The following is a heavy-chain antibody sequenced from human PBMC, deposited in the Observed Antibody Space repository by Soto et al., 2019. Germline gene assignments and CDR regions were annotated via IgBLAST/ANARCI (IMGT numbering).Heavy chain of an antibody. D-gene: IGHD6-13*01. J-gene: IGHJ4*01. CDR2: ISHDENIK. V-gene: IGHV3-30*18. Sequence: GGSPGLSCAASGVSFSNFGMHWVRQGPGTGLEWVAVISHDENIKAYTDSVKGRFSISRDNSKNTLYLQMNSLKPEDTAVYYCAKEEDVAGIWCAYFDYWGQGALVTVSS. CDR1: GVSFSNFG. CDR3: AKEEDVAGIWCAYFDY.